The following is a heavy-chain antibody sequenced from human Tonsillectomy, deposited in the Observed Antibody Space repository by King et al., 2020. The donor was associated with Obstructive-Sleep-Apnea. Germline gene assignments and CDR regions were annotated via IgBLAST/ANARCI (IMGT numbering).Heavy chain of an antibody. D-gene: IGHD5/OR15-5a*01. V-gene: IGHV3-23*01. CDR2: ISGSGDST. CDR3: AKAPTVVSAFDY. CDR1: GFTFRSYA. J-gene: IGHJ4*02. Sequence: VQLMESGGGLVQPGGSLRLSCAASGFTFRSYAMSWVRQAPGKGLEWVSLISGSGDSTYYADSVKGRFTISRDNAKNTLYLQMNSLRAEDTAVYYCAKAPTVVSAFDYWGQGTLVTVSS.